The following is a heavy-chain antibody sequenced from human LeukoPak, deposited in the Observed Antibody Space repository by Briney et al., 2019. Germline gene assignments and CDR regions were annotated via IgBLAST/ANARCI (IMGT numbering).Heavy chain of an antibody. V-gene: IGHV4-30-2*01. CDR2: IYHSGRI. CDR3: ARSYDGDAFDI. CDR1: GGYISSGGFS. J-gene: IGHJ3*02. Sequence: SETMSLTCAVSGGYISSGGFSWSWIRQPTGEGLEWIGYIYHSGRIFYNPSLKSRVTISEYRSKTQSSQKLSSVPAAGTAVYYCARSYDGDAFDIWGQGTMVTVSS. D-gene: IGHD3-22*01.